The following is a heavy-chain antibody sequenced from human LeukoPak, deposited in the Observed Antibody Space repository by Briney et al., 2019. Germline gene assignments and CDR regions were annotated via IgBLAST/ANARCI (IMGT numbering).Heavy chain of an antibody. CDR2: INSNSGGT. Sequence: ASVKVSCKASGYTFTGYYMHWVRQAPGQGLEWMGWINSNSGGTNYAQKFQGWVTMTRDTSISTAYMELSRLRSDDTAVYYCTLSSSWGTNDYWGQGTLVTVSS. CDR3: TLSSSWGTNDY. V-gene: IGHV1-2*04. D-gene: IGHD6-13*01. J-gene: IGHJ4*02. CDR1: GYTFTGYY.